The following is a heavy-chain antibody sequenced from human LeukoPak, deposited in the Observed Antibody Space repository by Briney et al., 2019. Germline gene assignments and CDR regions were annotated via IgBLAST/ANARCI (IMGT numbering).Heavy chain of an antibody. CDR1: GGSISSYY. D-gene: IGHD3-22*01. CDR3: ATLPHYYDSSGYHD. J-gene: IGHJ4*02. CDR2: IYYSGST. Sequence: PSETLSLTCTVSGGSISSYYWSCIRPPPGKGLEWIGYIYYSGSTNYNPSLKSRVTISVDTSKNQFSLKLSSVTAADTAVYYCATLPHYYDSSGYHDWGQGTLVTVSS. V-gene: IGHV4-59*01.